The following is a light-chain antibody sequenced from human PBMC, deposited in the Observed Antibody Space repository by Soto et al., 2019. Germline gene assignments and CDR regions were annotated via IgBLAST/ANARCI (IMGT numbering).Light chain of an antibody. CDR2: DAS. V-gene: IGKV3-11*01. J-gene: IGKJ1*01. Sequence: EIVLTQSPATLSLSPGERATLSCRASQSVSSHLLWYQQKPGQAPTALIYDASVRAAGIPARFSASGSGTDFTLTISSLEPEDFAVYYCQQRTTSQWTFGQGTRVEIK. CDR3: QQRTTSQWT. CDR1: QSVSSH.